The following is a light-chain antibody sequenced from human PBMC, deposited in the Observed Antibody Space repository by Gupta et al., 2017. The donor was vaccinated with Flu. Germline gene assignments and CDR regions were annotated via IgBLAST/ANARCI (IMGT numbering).Light chain of an antibody. V-gene: IGKV3-20*01. CDR2: GAS. J-gene: IGKJ1*01. CDR3: QQYGSSSPWT. Sequence: VPLYWSPGEGANLSCRASQSVTSSLAWYQQKPGQAPRLLIYGASTRDAGIPDRFSGSGYGTDLSLTIDKGEPEDFAVYFCQQYGSSSPWTFGQGTKVEVK. CDR1: QSVTSS.